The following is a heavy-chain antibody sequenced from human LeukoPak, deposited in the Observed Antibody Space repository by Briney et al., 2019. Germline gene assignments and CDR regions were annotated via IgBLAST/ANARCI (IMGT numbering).Heavy chain of an antibody. CDR1: GYTFTSYY. J-gene: IGHJ6*03. Sequence: ASVKVSCKASGYTFTSYYMHWVRQAPGQGLEWMGIINPSGGSTSYAQKFQGRVTMTRDMSTSTVYMELSSLRSEDTAVYYCARVDEGSAAGIHRRRYYYYMDVWGKGTTVTISS. D-gene: IGHD6-13*01. CDR3: ARVDEGSAAGIHRRRYYYYMDV. CDR2: INPSGGST. V-gene: IGHV1-46*01.